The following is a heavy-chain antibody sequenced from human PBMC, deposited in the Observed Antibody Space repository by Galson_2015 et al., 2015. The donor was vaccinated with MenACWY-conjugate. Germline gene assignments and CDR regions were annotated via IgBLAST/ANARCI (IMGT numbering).Heavy chain of an antibody. CDR2: TSGSGGST. CDR1: GFTFSSYA. J-gene: IGHJ4*02. D-gene: IGHD2-2*01. CDR3: AKDSILLPAAIGSFDY. Sequence: SLRLSCAASGFTFSSYAMSWVRQAPGKGLEWVSGTSGSGGSTYYADSVKGRFTISRDNSKNTLYLQMNSLRAEDTAVYYCAKDSILLPAAIGSFDYWGQGTLVTVSS. V-gene: IGHV3-23*01.